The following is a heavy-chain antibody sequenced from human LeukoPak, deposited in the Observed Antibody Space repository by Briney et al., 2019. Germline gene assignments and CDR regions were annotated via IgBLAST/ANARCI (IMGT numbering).Heavy chain of an antibody. CDR1: GGSISSYY. V-gene: IGHV4-59*01. Sequence: SETLSLTCTVSGGSISSYYWSWIRQPPGKGLEWIGYIYYSGSTNYNPSLKSRVTISVDTSKNQFSLKLSSVTAADTAVYYCATLPYYDSSGWWGQGTLVTVSS. CDR3: ATLPYYDSSGW. D-gene: IGHD3-22*01. J-gene: IGHJ4*02. CDR2: IYYSGST.